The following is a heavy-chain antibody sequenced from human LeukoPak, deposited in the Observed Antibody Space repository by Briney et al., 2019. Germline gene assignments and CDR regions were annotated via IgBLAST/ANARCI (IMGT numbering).Heavy chain of an antibody. V-gene: IGHV5-51*01. CDR1: GYSFTSYW. J-gene: IGHJ4*02. CDR2: IYPGDSDT. Sequence: GESLEISCKGSGYSFTSYWIGWVRQMPGKGLEWMGIIYPGDSDTRYSPSFQGQVTISADKSISTAYLQWSSLKASDTAMYYCARPPSGYSGYDSYFDYWGRGTLVTVSS. D-gene: IGHD5-12*01. CDR3: ARPPSGYSGYDSYFDY.